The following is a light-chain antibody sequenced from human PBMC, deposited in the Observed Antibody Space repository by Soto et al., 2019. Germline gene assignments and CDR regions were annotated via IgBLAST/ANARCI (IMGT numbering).Light chain of an antibody. J-gene: IGKJ2*01. Sequence: EVVMTQSPATLSASPGERVILSCRASQNIGSNLAWYQQRPGQAPRLLMYGASTRATETPARFSGSGSATDFTLTISSLEPEDFAVYYCQQRSNWPYTFGQGTKLEIK. CDR2: GAS. V-gene: IGKV3-11*01. CDR1: QNIGSN. CDR3: QQRSNWPYT.